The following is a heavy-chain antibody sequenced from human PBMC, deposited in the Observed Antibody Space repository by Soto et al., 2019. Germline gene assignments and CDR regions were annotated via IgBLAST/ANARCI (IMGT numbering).Heavy chain of an antibody. D-gene: IGHD3-22*01. Sequence: SETLSLTCTVSGGSISSGGYYWSWIRQHPGKGLEWIGYIYYSGSTYYNPSLKSRVTISVDTSKNQFSLKLSSVTAADTAVYYCARDSPYYYDSSGYPADAFDIWGQGTMVTVSS. J-gene: IGHJ3*02. CDR2: IYYSGST. CDR3: ARDSPYYYDSSGYPADAFDI. CDR1: GGSISSGGYY. V-gene: IGHV4-31*03.